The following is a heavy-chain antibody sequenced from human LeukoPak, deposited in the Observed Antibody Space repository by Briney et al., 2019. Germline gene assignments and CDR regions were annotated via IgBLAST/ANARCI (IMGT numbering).Heavy chain of an antibody. V-gene: IGHV1-2*06. Sequence: ASVKVSCKASGGTFSSYAISWVRQAPGQGLEWMGRINPNSGATNFAQKFQGRVTMTRDTSISTAYVELSRLRSDDTAVYYCARGYRTVGAIEYFQHWGQGTLVTVSS. CDR1: GGTFSSYA. D-gene: IGHD1-26*01. CDR2: INPNSGAT. CDR3: ARGYRTVGAIEYFQH. J-gene: IGHJ1*01.